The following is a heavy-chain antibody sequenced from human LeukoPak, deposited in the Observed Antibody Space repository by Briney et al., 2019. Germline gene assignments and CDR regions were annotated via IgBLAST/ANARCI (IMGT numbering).Heavy chain of an antibody. CDR1: GGSISGSRYY. V-gene: IGHV4-39*07. CDR3: AREPDA. Sequence: SQTLSLTCSVSGGSISGSRYYWGWIRQPPAKGLEWVATVNDGGSALYNPFLRSRTTISVDTSKNQFSLRLTSVTAADTAVYYCAREPDAWGQGTLVTVSS. J-gene: IGHJ5*02. CDR2: VNDGGSA.